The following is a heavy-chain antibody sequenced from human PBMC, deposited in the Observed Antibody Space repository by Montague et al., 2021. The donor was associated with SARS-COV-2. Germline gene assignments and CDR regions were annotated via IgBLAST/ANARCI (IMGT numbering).Heavy chain of an antibody. CDR2: IYYTGSR. D-gene: IGHD5-24*01. CDR3: ARHARGEGYTSWFDS. V-gene: IGHV4-61*01. CDR1: GDSVSRGSSY. J-gene: IGHJ5*01. Sequence: SETLSLTCTLSGDSVSRGSSYWSWIRQPPGKRLEWIGYIYYTGSRKYNSSLKSRLTISVDTSKNQFSLKLSSVTAADTAVYYCARHARGEGYTSWFDSGGQGTLVTVSS.